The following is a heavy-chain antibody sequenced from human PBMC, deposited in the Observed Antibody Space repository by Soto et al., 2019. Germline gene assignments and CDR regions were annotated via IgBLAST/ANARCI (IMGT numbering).Heavy chain of an antibody. Sequence: QMQLVQSGPEVKKPGTSVKVSCKASGFTFTSSAVQWVRQARGQRLEWIGWIVVGSGNTNYAQKFQERVTITRDMSTSTAYMELTSPRSEGTAGYYWAADQLLWFGELLPYYYYGMDVWGQGTTVTVSS. CDR2: IVVGSGNT. D-gene: IGHD3-10*01. CDR1: GFTFTSSA. CDR3: AADQLLWFGELLPYYYYGMDV. V-gene: IGHV1-58*01. J-gene: IGHJ6*02.